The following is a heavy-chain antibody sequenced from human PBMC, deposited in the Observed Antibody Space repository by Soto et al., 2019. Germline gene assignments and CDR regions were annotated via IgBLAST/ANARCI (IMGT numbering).Heavy chain of an antibody. CDR1: GGSISSGGYY. V-gene: IGHV4-31*03. J-gene: IGHJ6*02. CDR3: AKGGGPGAPRGGYYSAMDV. Sequence: PSETLSLTCTVSGGSISSGGYYWSWIRQHPGKGLEWIGYIYYSGSTYYNPSLKSRATISVDTSKNQFSLELSYVTAADTAVYYCAKGGGPGAPRGGYYSAMDVWGPGTTVTVSS. CDR2: IYYSGST. D-gene: IGHD3-10*01.